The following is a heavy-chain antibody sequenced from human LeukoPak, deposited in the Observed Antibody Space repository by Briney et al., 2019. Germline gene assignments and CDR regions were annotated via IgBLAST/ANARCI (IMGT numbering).Heavy chain of an antibody. CDR2: IRYDGGAK. Sequence: GGSLRLSCVASGFTFSSYGIHWVRQAPGKGLEWVAFIRYDGGAKYYADSVKGRFTISRDNSKNMLYLQMNSLRAEDTAVYYCAKDSGDYSWSDEGNWFDFWGQGTLVTVSS. CDR3: AKDSGDYSWSDEGNWFDF. J-gene: IGHJ5*01. V-gene: IGHV3-30*02. CDR1: GFTFSSYG. D-gene: IGHD1-1*01.